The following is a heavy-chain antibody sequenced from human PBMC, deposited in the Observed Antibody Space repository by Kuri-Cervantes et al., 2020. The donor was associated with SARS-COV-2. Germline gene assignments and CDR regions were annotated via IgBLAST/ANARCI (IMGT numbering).Heavy chain of an antibody. D-gene: IGHD2-2*03. CDR3: ARARHGYCSSTSCQPYYYYYMDV. CDR1: GFTFSSYS. J-gene: IGHJ6*03. CDR2: IGSSSSTI. V-gene: IGHV3-48*01. Sequence: GESLKISCAASGFTFSSYSMNWVRQAPGKGLEWVSYIGSSSSTIYYADSVKGRFTISRDNAKNSLYLQMNSLRSDDTAVYYCARARHGYCSSTSCQPYYYYYMDVWGKGTTVTVSS.